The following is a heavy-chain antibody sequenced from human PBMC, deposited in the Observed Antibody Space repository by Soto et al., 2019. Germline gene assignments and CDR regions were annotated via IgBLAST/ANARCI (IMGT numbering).Heavy chain of an antibody. CDR1: GFTFSSYG. V-gene: IGHV3-33*01. Sequence: PGGSLRLSCAASGFTFSSYGMHWVRQAPGKGLEWVSVIRCDGSNKNYADSVKGRFTISRDNAKNTLYLQMNSLRAEDTAVYYCARSQWLRYNTFDFWGQGTLVTVSS. CDR2: IRCDGSNK. J-gene: IGHJ4*02. D-gene: IGHD6-19*01. CDR3: ARSQWLRYNTFDF.